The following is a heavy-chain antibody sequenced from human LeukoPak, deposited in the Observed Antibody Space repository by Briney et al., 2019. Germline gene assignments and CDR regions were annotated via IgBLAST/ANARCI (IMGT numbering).Heavy chain of an antibody. V-gene: IGHV3-23*01. J-gene: IGHJ4*02. CDR2: ISGSGGST. D-gene: IGHD6-13*01. Sequence: PGGSLRLSCAASGFTFSSYAMSWVRQAPGKGLEWVSAISGSGGSTYYADSVKGRFTISRDNSKNTLYLQMNSLRAEDTAVYYCASAPTGGYFYLDSWGRGPLVTVSS. CDR3: ASAPTGGYFYLDS. CDR1: GFTFSSYA.